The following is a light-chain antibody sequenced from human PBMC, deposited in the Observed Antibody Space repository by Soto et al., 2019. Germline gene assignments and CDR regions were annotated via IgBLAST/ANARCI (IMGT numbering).Light chain of an antibody. V-gene: IGLV2-14*01. J-gene: IGLJ1*01. CDR3: SSYGSTSTRYV. CDR1: SSDVGGYNY. Sequence: QSVLTQPASVSGSPGQSITISCTGTSSDVGGYNYVSWYQQHPGKAPKLMIYEVSNRPSGVSNRFSGSKSGNTASLTISGLQAEDEADYFCSSYGSTSTRYVFGTGTNLTVL. CDR2: EVS.